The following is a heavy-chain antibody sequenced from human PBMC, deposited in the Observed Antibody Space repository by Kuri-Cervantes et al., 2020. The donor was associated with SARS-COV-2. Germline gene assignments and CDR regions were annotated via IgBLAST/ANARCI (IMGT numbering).Heavy chain of an antibody. D-gene: IGHD6-6*01. V-gene: IGHV1-69*10. CDR2: IIPIFGIA. CDR3: ARSEARYYYYYMDV. Sequence: SVKVSCKASVGTFSSYAISWVRQAPGQGLEWMGGIIPIFGIANYAQKFQGRVTITADKSTSTAYMELGSLRSEDTAVYYCARSEARYYYYYMDVWGKGTTVTVSS. J-gene: IGHJ6*03. CDR1: VGTFSSYA.